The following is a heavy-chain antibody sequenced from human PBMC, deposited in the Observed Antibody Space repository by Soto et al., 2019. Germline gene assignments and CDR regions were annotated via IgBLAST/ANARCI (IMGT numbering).Heavy chain of an antibody. CDR2: ISAYNGNT. V-gene: IGHV1-18*01. D-gene: IGHD2-8*02. CDR1: GYTFTSYG. J-gene: IGHJ4*01. CDR3: ARDPGGASSYHFAL. Sequence: ASVKVSCKASGYTFTSYGISWVRQAPGQGLEWMGWISAYNGNTNYAQKLQGRVTMTTDTSTSTAYMELRSLRSDDTAVYYCARDPGGASSYHFALWGHGTLGTVSS.